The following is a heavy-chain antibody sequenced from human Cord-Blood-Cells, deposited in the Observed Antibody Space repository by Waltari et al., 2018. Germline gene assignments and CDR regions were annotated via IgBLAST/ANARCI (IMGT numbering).Heavy chain of an antibody. J-gene: IGHJ3*02. CDR1: GYTLTELS. CDR2: FDPEDGET. D-gene: IGHD3-3*01. CDR3: ATRITIFGVVIDAFDI. V-gene: IGHV1-24*01. Sequence: QVQLVQSGAEVKKPGASVKVSCKVSGYTLTELSMHWVRQAPGKGLEWMGRFDPEDGETSYAQKCQGRVTMTEDTSTDTAYMELSSLRSEDTAVYYCATRITIFGVVIDAFDIWGQGTMVTVSS.